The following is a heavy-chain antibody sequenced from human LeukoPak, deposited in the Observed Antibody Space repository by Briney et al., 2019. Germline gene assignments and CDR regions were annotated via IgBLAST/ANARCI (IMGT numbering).Heavy chain of an antibody. CDR3: AKDPTATLYYFDY. CDR2: ISGSGGST. J-gene: IGHJ4*02. D-gene: IGHD2-21*02. Sequence: GGSLRLSCAASGFTFISYAMSWVRQAPGKGLEWVSAISGSGGSTYYADSVKGRFTISRDNSKNTLYLQMNSLRAEDTAVYYCAKDPTATLYYFDYWGQGTLVTVSS. V-gene: IGHV3-23*01. CDR1: GFTFISYA.